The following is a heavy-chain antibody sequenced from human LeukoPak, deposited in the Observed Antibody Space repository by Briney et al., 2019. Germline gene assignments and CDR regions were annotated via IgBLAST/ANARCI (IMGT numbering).Heavy chain of an antibody. CDR1: GASISSFS. J-gene: IGHJ5*02. V-gene: IGHV4-4*07. CDR3: VGDDTGFDP. Sequence: PSETLYLTCAVSGASISSFSCWSWIRQPAGKGLEWIGRVLTSGRTDYNPSLKSRVTMSLDTSKNQFSLKLNSVTAADTAVYYCVGDDTGFDPWGQGTLVTVSS. CDR2: VLTSGRT.